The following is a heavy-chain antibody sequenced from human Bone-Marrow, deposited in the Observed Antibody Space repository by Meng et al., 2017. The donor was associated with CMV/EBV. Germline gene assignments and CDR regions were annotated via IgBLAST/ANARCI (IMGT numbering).Heavy chain of an antibody. CDR2: IWYDESNT. CDR1: GFTFSTYG. V-gene: IGHV3-33*06. CDR3: AKDHCSGYCDNSGWFEP. D-gene: IGHD3-22*01. Sequence: GESLKISCAASGFTFSTYGMHWVRQTPGKGLEWLTVIWYDESNTYYADPVKGRFIITRDNYRNTLYLQMKSLRVEDTDVYYCAKDHCSGYCDNSGWFEPWGQGTLVTVSS. J-gene: IGHJ5*01.